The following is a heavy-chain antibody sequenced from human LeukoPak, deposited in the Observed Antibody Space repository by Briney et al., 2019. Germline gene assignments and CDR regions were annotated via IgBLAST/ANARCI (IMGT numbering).Heavy chain of an antibody. CDR2: ISGSGGST. V-gene: IGHV3-23*01. J-gene: IGHJ4*02. Sequence: GGSLRLSCAASGFTFSSYGMSWVRQAPGKGLEWVSAISGSGGSTYYADSVKGRFTISRDNSKNTLYLQMNSLRAEDTAVYYCAKDPYDSSGYYYPPEYYFDYWGQGTLVTVSS. D-gene: IGHD3-22*01. CDR3: AKDPYDSSGYYYPPEYYFDY. CDR1: GFTFSSYG.